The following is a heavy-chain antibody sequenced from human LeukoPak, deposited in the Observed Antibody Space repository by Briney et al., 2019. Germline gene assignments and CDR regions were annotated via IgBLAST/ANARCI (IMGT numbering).Heavy chain of an antibody. CDR1: GGSISSSSYY. V-gene: IGHV4-39*01. CDR3: ARYPKSSTSGWTALDI. CDR2: IYYSGST. J-gene: IGHJ3*02. D-gene: IGHD6-19*01. Sequence: SETLSLTCTVSGGSISSSSYYWGWIRQPPGKGLEWIGSIYYSGSTYYNPSLKSRVTISVDTSKNQFSLKLSSVTAADTAVYYCARYPKSSTSGWTALDIWGQGTMVTVSS.